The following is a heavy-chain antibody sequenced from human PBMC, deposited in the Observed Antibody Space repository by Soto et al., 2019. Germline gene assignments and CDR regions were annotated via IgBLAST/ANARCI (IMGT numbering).Heavy chain of an antibody. D-gene: IGHD3-3*01. CDR3: ARGVRTIFGVVTNWFDP. Sequence: SETLSLTCTVSGGSISSYYWSWIRQPAGKGLEWIGRIYTSGSTNYNPSLKSRVTMSVDTSKNQFSLKLSSVTAADTAVYYCARGVRTIFGVVTNWFDPWGQGTLVTVS. J-gene: IGHJ5*02. V-gene: IGHV4-4*07. CDR1: GGSISSYY. CDR2: IYTSGST.